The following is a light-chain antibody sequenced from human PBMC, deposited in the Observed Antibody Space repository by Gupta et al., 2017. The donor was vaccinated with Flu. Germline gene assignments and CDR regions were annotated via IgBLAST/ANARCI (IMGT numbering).Light chain of an antibody. CDR3: MQGSRWPWA. J-gene: IGKJ1*01. CDR2: QVS. Sequence: DVVMPQSPLSLPVTLGQPASISCRSSQSLLYSDGNTYLHWFQQRPGQSPRRLIYQVSNRESGVPDRFSGSGSGTDFTLTISRVEADDVGVYYCMQGSRWPWAFGQGTKVEIK. CDR1: QSLLYSDGNTY. V-gene: IGKV2-30*01.